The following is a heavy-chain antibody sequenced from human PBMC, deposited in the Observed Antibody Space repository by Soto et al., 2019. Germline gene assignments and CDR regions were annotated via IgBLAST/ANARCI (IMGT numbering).Heavy chain of an antibody. CDR3: VKDESINWYSGHFRH. D-gene: IGHD6-13*01. J-gene: IGHJ1*01. Sequence: GGSLRLSCAASGFTFDDYAMHWVRQVPRKGLEWVSGINWNSGSIGYGDSVKGRFAISRDNAKNSLHLQMSSLSAEDTAFYYCVKDESINWYSGHFRHWGQGTLVTVSS. CDR2: INWNSGSI. V-gene: IGHV3-9*01. CDR1: GFTFDDYA.